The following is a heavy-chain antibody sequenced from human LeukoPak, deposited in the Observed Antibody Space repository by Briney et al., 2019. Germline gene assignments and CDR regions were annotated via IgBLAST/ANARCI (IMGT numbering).Heavy chain of an antibody. Sequence: GASVKVSCKPSGGTFSSYAIGWVRQAPGQGLEWMGGIIPIFGTANYAQKFQGRVTITADESTSTAYMELSSLRSEVTAVYYCARGSATDKHTGYCSGGSCWNWFDPWGQGTLVTVSS. CDR2: IIPIFGTA. J-gene: IGHJ5*02. CDR1: GGTFSSYA. V-gene: IGHV1-69*13. CDR3: ARGSATDKHTGYCSGGSCWNWFDP. D-gene: IGHD2-15*01.